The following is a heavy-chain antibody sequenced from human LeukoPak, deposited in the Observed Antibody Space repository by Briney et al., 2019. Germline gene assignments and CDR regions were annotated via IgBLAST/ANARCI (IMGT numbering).Heavy chain of an antibody. D-gene: IGHD3-10*01. J-gene: IGHJ6*03. CDR2: IYYSGST. CDR1: GGSISSSSYY. CDR3: VLWFGELSHYYYYYMDV. Sequence: SETLSLTCTVSGGSISSSSYYWGWIRQPPGKGLEWIGSIYYSGSTYYNPSLKSRVTISVDTSKNQFSLKLSSVTAADTAVYYCVLWFGELSHYYYYYMDVWGKGTTVTISS. V-gene: IGHV4-39*01.